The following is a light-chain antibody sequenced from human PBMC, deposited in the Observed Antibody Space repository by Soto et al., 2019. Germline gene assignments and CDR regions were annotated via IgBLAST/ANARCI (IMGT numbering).Light chain of an antibody. CDR1: SSNIGAGYD. Sequence: QSVLTQPPSVSGAPGQRVTISCTGSSSNIGAGYDVHWYQQLPGTAPKLLIYGNSNRPSGVPDRFSGSKSGTSASLAITGLQAEDEAEYYCQSYDSSLSGRGYVFGTGTKLTVL. CDR2: GNS. V-gene: IGLV1-40*01. CDR3: QSYDSSLSGRGYV. J-gene: IGLJ1*01.